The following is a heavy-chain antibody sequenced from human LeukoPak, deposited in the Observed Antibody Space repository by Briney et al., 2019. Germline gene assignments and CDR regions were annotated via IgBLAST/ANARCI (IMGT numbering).Heavy chain of an antibody. CDR3: ARDGLVGATGGYFDY. CDR2: ISAYNGNT. J-gene: IGHJ4*02. D-gene: IGHD1-26*01. V-gene: IGHV1-18*01. Sequence: GASVKVSCKASGYTFTSYGISWVRQAPGQGLEWMGWISAYNGNTNYAQKLQGRVTMTTDTSTSTAYMELRSLRSDDTAVYYCARDGLVGATGGYFDYWGQGTLVTVSS. CDR1: GYTFTSYG.